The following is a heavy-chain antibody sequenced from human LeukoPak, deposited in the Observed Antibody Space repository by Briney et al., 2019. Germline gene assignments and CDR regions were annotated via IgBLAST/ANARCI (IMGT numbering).Heavy chain of an antibody. CDR2: IYYSGGT. CDR1: GGSISSGGYY. Sequence: SETLSLTCTVSGGSISSGGYYWSWIRQHPGKGLEWIGYIYYSGGTYYNPSLKSRVTISVDTSKNQFSLKLSSVTAADTAVYYCARVHPTYYYGMDVWGRGTTVTVSS. D-gene: IGHD1-1*01. V-gene: IGHV4-31*03. J-gene: IGHJ6*02. CDR3: ARVHPTYYYGMDV.